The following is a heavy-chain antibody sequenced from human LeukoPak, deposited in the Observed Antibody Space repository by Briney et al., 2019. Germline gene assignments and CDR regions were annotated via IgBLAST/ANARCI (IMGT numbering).Heavy chain of an antibody. CDR3: ARGLSYSNFFYYYYGMDV. CDR1: GYTFTSYD. CDR2: MNPNSGNT. J-gene: IGHJ6*02. D-gene: IGHD4-4*01. Sequence: ASVKVFCKASGYTFTSYDINWVRQATGQGLEWMGWMNPNSGNTGYAQKFQGRVTMTRNTSISTAYMELSSLRSEDTAVYYCARGLSYSNFFYYYYGMDVWGQGTTVTVSS. V-gene: IGHV1-8*01.